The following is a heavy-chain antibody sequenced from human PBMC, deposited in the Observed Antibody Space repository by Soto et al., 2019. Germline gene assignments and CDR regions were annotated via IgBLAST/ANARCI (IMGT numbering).Heavy chain of an antibody. Sequence: PRLSCAASGFTFSDYYMSWIRQAPGKGLEWVSYISSSGSTIYYADSVKGRFTISRDNAKNSLYLQMNSLRAEDTAVYYCARVLRYFDWLFDPYYFGYWGQGTLVTVSS. D-gene: IGHD3-9*01. CDR1: GFTFSDYY. J-gene: IGHJ4*02. CDR3: ARVLRYFDWLFDPYYFGY. CDR2: ISSSGSTI. V-gene: IGHV3-11*01.